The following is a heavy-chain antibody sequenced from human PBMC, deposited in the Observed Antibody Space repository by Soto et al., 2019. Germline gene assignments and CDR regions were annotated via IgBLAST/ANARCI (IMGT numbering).Heavy chain of an antibody. Sequence: SETLSLTCTVSGGSISSYYWSWIRQPPGKGLEWVGYIYYSGSTNYNPSLKSRVTISVDTSKNQFSLKLSSVTAADTAVYYCARERIAVAGDAFDIWGQGTMVTVSS. J-gene: IGHJ3*02. V-gene: IGHV4-59*01. CDR1: GGSISSYY. D-gene: IGHD6-19*01. CDR3: ARERIAVAGDAFDI. CDR2: IYYSGST.